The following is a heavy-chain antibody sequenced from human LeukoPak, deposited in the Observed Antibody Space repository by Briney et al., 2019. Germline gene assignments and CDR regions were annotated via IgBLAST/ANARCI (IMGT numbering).Heavy chain of an antibody. V-gene: IGHV4-59*01. CDR3: ARCIRYSSGWYFDY. Sequence: SETLSLTCTVSGGSISSYYWSWIRQPPGKGLEWIGYIYYSGSTNYNPSLKSRVTISVDTSKNQFSLKLSSVTAADTAVYYCARCIRYSSGWYFDYWGQGTLGTVSS. CDR2: IYYSGST. J-gene: IGHJ4*02. D-gene: IGHD6-19*01. CDR1: GGSISSYY.